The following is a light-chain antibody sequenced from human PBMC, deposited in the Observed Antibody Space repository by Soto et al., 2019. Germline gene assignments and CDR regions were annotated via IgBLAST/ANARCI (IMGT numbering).Light chain of an antibody. V-gene: IGLV2-14*01. Sequence: QSVLTQPASVSGSLGQSIIISCTGTSGDIGIYNFVSWFQQHPGKAPKLMIYEVSNRPSGVSNRFSASKSGNTASLTISGLQAEDEADYYCTSYTRSSTWVFGGGTKLTVL. CDR1: SGDIGIYNF. CDR2: EVS. J-gene: IGLJ3*02. CDR3: TSYTRSSTWV.